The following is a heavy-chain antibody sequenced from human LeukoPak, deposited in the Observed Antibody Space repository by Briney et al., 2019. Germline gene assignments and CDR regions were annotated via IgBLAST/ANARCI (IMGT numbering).Heavy chain of an antibody. CDR2: ISYDRSNK. D-gene: IGHD3-9*01. J-gene: IGHJ4*02. Sequence: GGSLRLSCAASGFTFSSYSMNWVRQAPGKGLEWVAVISYDRSNKYYADSMKGRFTISRDNSKNTLYLQMNSLRAEDTAVYYCAKDLTSNGRTDYWGQGTLVTVSS. V-gene: IGHV3-30*18. CDR1: GFTFSSYS. CDR3: AKDLTSNGRTDY.